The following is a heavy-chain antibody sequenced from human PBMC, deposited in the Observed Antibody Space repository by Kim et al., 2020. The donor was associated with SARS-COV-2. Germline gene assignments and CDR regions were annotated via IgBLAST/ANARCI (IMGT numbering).Heavy chain of an antibody. CDR2: ISSSSSYI. CDR3: SAQDERYSGYQKINY. CDR1: GFTFSSYS. D-gene: IGHD5-12*01. Sequence: GGSLRLSCAASGFTFSSYSMNWVRQAPGKGLEWVSSISSSSSYIYYADSVKGRFTISRDNAKNSLYLQMNSLRAEDTAVYYCSAQDERYSGYQKINYWGQGPLVTVSS. V-gene: IGHV3-21*01. J-gene: IGHJ4*02.